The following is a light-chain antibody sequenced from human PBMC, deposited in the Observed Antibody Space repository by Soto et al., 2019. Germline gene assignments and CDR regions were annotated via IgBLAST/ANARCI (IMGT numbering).Light chain of an antibody. CDR3: QQYNDWPPWT. Sequence: EIVMTQSPATLSVSPGQRATLYCRASQSVSSNLAWYQQRPGQAPRLLVYGASTRATGIPARFSGSGSGTLFTLTISSLQSEDFAVYYCQQYNDWPPWTFGQGTKVEIK. CDR2: GAS. J-gene: IGKJ1*01. V-gene: IGKV3-15*01. CDR1: QSVSSN.